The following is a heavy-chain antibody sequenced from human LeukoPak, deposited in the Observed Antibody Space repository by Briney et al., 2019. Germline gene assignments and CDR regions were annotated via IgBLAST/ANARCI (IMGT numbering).Heavy chain of an antibody. J-gene: IGHJ4*02. D-gene: IGHD3-10*02. CDR2: IYTSGST. V-gene: IGHV4-61*02. CDR3: ARDGGGVFGELWEALFDY. CDR1: GGSISSGSYY. Sequence: PSETLSLTCTVSGGSISSGSYYWSWIRQPAGKGLEWIGRIYTSGSTNYNPSLESRVTISVDTSKNQFSLKLSSVTAADTAVYYCARDGGGVFGELWEALFDYWGQGTLVTVSS.